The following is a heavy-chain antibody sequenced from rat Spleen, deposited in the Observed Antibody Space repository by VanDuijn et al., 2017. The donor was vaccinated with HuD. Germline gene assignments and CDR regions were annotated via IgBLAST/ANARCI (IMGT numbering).Heavy chain of an antibody. CDR3: TRKLPGYDY. J-gene: IGHJ2*01. Sequence: EVQLVESGGGLVQPGRSMKLSCAASGFTFSSFPMAWVRQAPTKGLEWVATISTSGGSTYYRDSVKGRFTISRDNAKSTLYLQMNSLRSEDTATYYCTRKLPGYDYWGQGVMVTVSS. D-gene: IGHD1-4*01. CDR1: GFTFSSFP. CDR2: ISTSGGST. V-gene: IGHV5-46*01.